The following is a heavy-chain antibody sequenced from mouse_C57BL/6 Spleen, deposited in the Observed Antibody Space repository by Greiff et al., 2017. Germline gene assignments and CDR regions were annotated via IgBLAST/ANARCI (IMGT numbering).Heavy chain of an antibody. CDR2: IYPGSGST. Sequence: QVQLQQSGAELVKPGASVKMSCKASGYTFTSYWITWVKQRPGQGLEWIGDIYPGSGSTNYNEKFKSKATLTVDTSSSTAYMQLSSLTSEDSAVYYCARKGLRGDYYAMDYWGQGTSVTVSS. CDR1: GYTFTSYW. D-gene: IGHD1-1*01. V-gene: IGHV1-55*01. J-gene: IGHJ4*01. CDR3: ARKGLRGDYYAMDY.